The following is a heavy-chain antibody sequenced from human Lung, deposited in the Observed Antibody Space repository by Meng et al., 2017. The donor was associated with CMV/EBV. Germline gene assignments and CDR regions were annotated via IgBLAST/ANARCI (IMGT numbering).Heavy chain of an antibody. V-gene: IGHV1-18*01. Sequence: QAQLVQSGGEGKKTGASVKVSCQASGYTFTNYGITWVRQAHGQGLEWMGWISAYNGNTNYAQTLQGRLTMTTDTSTSTAYMELRSLRSDDTAVYYCARVEVGITSGDYWGQGTLVTVSS. CDR1: GYTFTNYG. J-gene: IGHJ4*02. D-gene: IGHD1-26*01. CDR2: ISAYNGNT. CDR3: ARVEVGITSGDY.